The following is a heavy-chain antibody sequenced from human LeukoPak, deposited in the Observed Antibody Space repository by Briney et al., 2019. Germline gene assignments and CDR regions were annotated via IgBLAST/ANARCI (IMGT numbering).Heavy chain of an antibody. Sequence: GRSLRLSCAASGFTFSSYCMHWVRQAPGKGLEWVAVISYDGSNKYYADSVKGRFTISRDNSKNTLYLQMNSLRAEDTAVYYCAKDQYSTSDGMDVWGQGTTVTVSS. CDR1: GFTFSSYC. V-gene: IGHV3-30*18. J-gene: IGHJ6*02. CDR3: AKDQYSTSDGMDV. D-gene: IGHD6-6*01. CDR2: ISYDGSNK.